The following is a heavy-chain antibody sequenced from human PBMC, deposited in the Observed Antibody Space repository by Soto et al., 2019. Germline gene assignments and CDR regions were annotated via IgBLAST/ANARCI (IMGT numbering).Heavy chain of an antibody. V-gene: IGHV4-34*01. D-gene: IGHD6-13*01. Sequence: SETLSLTCAVYGGSFSGYYWSWIRQPPGKGLEWIGEINHSGSTNYNPSLKSRVTISVDTSKNQFSLKLSSVTAADTAVYYCAVIAAAWRRYYYYYGMDVWGQGTTVTVSS. CDR1: GGSFSGYY. CDR3: AVIAAAWRRYYYYYGMDV. J-gene: IGHJ6*02. CDR2: INHSGST.